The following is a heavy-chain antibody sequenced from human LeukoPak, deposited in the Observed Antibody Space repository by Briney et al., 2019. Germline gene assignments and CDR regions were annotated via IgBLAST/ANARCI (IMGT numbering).Heavy chain of an antibody. D-gene: IGHD2/OR15-2a*01. Sequence: GRSLRLSCAASGFTFSSYGMHWVRQAPGKGLEWVALIWYDGSNKYYTDSVKGRLTISRDNSKNTLYLQMNSLRAEDTAIYYCAREGPRGNSQFDYWGQGTLVTVSS. CDR3: AREGPRGNSQFDY. J-gene: IGHJ4*02. V-gene: IGHV3-33*01. CDR1: GFTFSSYG. CDR2: IWYDGSNK.